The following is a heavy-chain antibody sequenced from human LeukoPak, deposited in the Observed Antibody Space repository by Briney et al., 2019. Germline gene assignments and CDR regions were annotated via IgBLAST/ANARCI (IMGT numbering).Heavy chain of an antibody. D-gene: IGHD6-19*01. CDR1: GFTFSTYT. CDR2: ISYDKRNE. Sequence: GGSLRLACAASGFTFSTYTIHWVRQAPGKGLEWVAVISYDKRNEYYADSVKGRFTVSRDNAKNTLYLQMNSLIAEDTAVYYCAREYFSGWYDYWGQGTLVTVSS. J-gene: IGHJ4*02. V-gene: IGHV3-30*04. CDR3: AREYFSGWYDY.